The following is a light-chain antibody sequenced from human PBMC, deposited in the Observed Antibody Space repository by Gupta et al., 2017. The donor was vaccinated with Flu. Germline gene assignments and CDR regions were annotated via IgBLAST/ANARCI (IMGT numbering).Light chain of an antibody. V-gene: IGLV3-19*01. Sequence: SSELTQDPAVSVALGQKVRTTCQGARLINSYASWYQQKPGQAPVLVIYAKNIRPSGIPDRFSGSSSGNTASLTITGAQAEDEADYYCNSRDSTDNHQAVFGGGSKLTVL. CDR1: RLINSY. J-gene: IGLJ2*01. CDR3: NSRDSTDNHQAV. CDR2: AKN.